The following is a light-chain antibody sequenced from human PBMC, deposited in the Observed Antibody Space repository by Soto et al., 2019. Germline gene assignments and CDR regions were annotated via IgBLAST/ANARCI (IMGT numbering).Light chain of an antibody. V-gene: IGKV1-39*01. CDR3: QQTYSTPIT. Sequence: DIQMTPSPSSLSASVGDRVTITCRASQTISTSLNWYQQRPGKAPNLLIHASSSLQSGVPPRFSGGGSGTDFTLTISSLQPEDFATYYCQQTYSTPITFGQGTRLDMK. CDR2: ASS. CDR1: QTISTS. J-gene: IGKJ5*01.